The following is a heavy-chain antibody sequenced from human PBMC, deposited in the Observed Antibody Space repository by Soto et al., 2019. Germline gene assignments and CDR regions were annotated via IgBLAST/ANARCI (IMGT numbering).Heavy chain of an antibody. J-gene: IGHJ4*02. Sequence: QVQLVGSGGGVVQPGRSVRLSCVVSGFTFSNYGIHWVRQAPGKGLEWVAVMWYGGSRKFYADSVKGRFTISRDNSNNTLYLQMNSLRAKDTAVYYCARDFVGGDYHFDFWGQGALVTVSP. CDR3: ARDFVGGDYHFDF. D-gene: IGHD2-21*02. CDR2: MWYGGSRK. V-gene: IGHV3-33*01. CDR1: GFTFSNYG.